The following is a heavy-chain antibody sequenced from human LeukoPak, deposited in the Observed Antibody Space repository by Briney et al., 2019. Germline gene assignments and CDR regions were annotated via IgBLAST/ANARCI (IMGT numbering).Heavy chain of an antibody. Sequence: GGSLRLSCEVSGFTFSSYNMNWVRQAPGKGLEWVSSIGSSGSYIYYADSLTGRFTISRDNAKNSLYLQMNSLRAEDTAMYYCARRATTERGHSYGLDFWGQGTLVTVSS. CDR3: ARRATTERGHSYGLDF. CDR1: GFTFSSYN. V-gene: IGHV3-21*01. CDR2: IGSSGSYI. D-gene: IGHD5-18*01. J-gene: IGHJ4*02.